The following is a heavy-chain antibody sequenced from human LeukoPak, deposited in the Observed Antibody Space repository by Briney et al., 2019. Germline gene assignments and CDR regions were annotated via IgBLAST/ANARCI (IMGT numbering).Heavy chain of an antibody. Sequence: GASVKVSCKASGYTFTGYYMHWVRQAPGQGLEWMGWINPNSGGTNYAQKFQGRVTMTRDTSISTAYMELSRLRSDDTAVYYCARSRYYDFWSGYVYWGQGTLVTVSS. CDR3: ARSRYYDFWSGYVY. D-gene: IGHD3-3*01. CDR1: GYTFTGYY. V-gene: IGHV1-2*02. CDR2: INPNSGGT. J-gene: IGHJ4*02.